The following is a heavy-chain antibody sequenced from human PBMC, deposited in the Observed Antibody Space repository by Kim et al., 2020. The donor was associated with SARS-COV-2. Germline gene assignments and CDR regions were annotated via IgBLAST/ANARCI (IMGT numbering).Heavy chain of an antibody. Sequence: GGSLRLSCAASGFTLSTYDMSWVRQAPGKGLEWVSTIGVSNAGTFSAESVRGRFTISRDNSKNTLYLQMNTLRAEDTALYYCVKRDSHYYFDYWGQGTLV. CDR2: IGVSNAGT. D-gene: IGHD4-4*01. CDR3: VKRDSHYYFDY. J-gene: IGHJ4*02. V-gene: IGHV3-23*01. CDR1: GFTLSTYD.